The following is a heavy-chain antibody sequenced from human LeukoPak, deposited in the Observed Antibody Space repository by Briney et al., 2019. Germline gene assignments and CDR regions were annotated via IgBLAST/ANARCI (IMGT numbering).Heavy chain of an antibody. CDR3: ARDETYYYGSGIDY. J-gene: IGHJ4*02. D-gene: IGHD3-10*01. V-gene: IGHV3-21*01. Sequence: PGGSLRLSCAASGFTFSSYSMNWVRQAPGKGLDWVSSISSSSSYIYYADSVKGRFTISRDNAKNSLYLQMNSLRAEDTAVYYCARDETYYYGSGIDYWGQGTLVTVSS. CDR1: GFTFSSYS. CDR2: ISSSSSYI.